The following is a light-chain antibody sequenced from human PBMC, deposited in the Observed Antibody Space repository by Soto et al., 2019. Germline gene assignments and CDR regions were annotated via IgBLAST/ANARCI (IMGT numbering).Light chain of an antibody. CDR2: EGS. V-gene: IGLV2-23*01. CDR3: CSYAGSSTFYV. J-gene: IGLJ1*01. Sequence: QSALTQPASVSGSPGQSITISCTRTSSDVGGYNLVSWYQQHPGKAPKLMIYEGSKRPSGVSNRFSGPKSGNTASLTISGLQAEDEADYYCCSYAGSSTFYVFGTGTKLTVL. CDR1: SSDVGGYNL.